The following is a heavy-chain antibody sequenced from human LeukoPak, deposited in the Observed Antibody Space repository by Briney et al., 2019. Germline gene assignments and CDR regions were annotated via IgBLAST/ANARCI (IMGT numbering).Heavy chain of an antibody. V-gene: IGHV4-34*01. CDR3: ARTAVTTDYYYYYGMDV. CDR1: GGSFSGYY. CDR2: INHSGST. J-gene: IGHJ6*04. Sequence: SETLSLTCAVYGGSFSGYYWSWIRQPPGKGLEWIGEINHSGSTNCNPSLKSRVTISVDTSKNQFSLKLSSVTAADTAVYYYARTAVTTDYYYYYGMDVWGKGTTVTVSS. D-gene: IGHD4-17*01.